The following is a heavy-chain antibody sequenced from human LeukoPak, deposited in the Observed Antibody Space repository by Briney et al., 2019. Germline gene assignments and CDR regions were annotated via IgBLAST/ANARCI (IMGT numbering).Heavy chain of an antibody. V-gene: IGHV4-34*01. J-gene: IGHJ5*02. CDR3: ARTSSSSWYVP. Sequence: PSETLSLTCAVYGESLSSYYWSWIRQRPGKGLEWVGEINHSGSTTYNPSLKSRVTLSLDTSKNQFSLNLSSVTAADTAVYHCARTSSSSWYVPWGQGTLVTVSS. CDR2: INHSGST. D-gene: IGHD6-13*01. CDR1: GESLSSYY.